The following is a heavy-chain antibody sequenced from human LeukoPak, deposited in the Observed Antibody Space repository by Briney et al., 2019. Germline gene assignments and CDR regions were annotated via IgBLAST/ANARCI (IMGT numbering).Heavy chain of an antibody. CDR3: ARASSIAAPRIDY. J-gene: IGHJ4*02. D-gene: IGHD6-6*01. V-gene: IGHV4-38-2*02. CDR1: GYSISSGYY. CDR2: IYHSGST. Sequence: SETLSLTCTVSGYSISSGYYWGWIRQSPGKGLEWIGSIYHSGSTYYNPSLKSRVTISVDTSKNQFSLKLSSVTAADTAVYYCARASSIAAPRIDYWGQGTLVTVSS.